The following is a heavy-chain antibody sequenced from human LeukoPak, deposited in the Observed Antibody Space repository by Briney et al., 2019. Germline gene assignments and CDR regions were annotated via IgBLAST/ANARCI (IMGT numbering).Heavy chain of an antibody. CDR1: GFSFSYSG. D-gene: IGHD6-13*01. J-gene: IGHJ5*02. CDR2: IYSGGST. Sequence: GGSLRLSCAASGFSFSYSGMHWVRQAPGKGLEWVSVIYSGGSTYYADSVKGRFTISRGNSKNTLYLQMNSLRAEDTAVYCCARGRNPQNSSSWYWFDPWGQGTLVTVSS. CDR3: ARGRNPQNSSSWYWFDP. V-gene: IGHV3-53*01.